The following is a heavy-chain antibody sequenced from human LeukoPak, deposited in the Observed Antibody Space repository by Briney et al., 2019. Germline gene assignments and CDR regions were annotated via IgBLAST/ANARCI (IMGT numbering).Heavy chain of an antibody. CDR2: INPNSGGT. CDR1: GYTFTGYY. J-gene: IGHJ6*02. V-gene: IGHV1-2*02. Sequence: ASAKVSCKASGYTFTGYYMHWVRQAPGQGLEWVGWINPNSGGTNYAQKFQGRVTMTRDTSISTAYMELSRLRSDDTAVYYCARVVAYYYGMDVWGQGTTVTVSS. CDR3: ARVVAYYYGMDV. D-gene: IGHD5-12*01.